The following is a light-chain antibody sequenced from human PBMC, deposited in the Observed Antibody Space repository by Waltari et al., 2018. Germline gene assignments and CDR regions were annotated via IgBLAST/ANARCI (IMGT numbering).Light chain of an antibody. CDR3: QQYDNYWT. V-gene: IGKV1-5*03. CDR2: RAS. Sequence: DIQMTQSPSTLSASVGDRVTITCRASQSITNWLSWYQQKPGKAPKLLTYRASNLESGVPSRFSGSGSGTEFTLTISSLQPDDFATDYCQQYDNYWTFGQGTKVEIK. J-gene: IGKJ1*01. CDR1: QSITNW.